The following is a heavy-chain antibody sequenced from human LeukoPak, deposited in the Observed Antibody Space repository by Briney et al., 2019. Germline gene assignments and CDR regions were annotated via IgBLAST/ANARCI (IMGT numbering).Heavy chain of an antibody. CDR1: GGSVSSGSYY. V-gene: IGHV4-61*01. Sequence: SETLSLTCTVSGGSVSSGSYYWSWIRQPPGKGLEWIGYIYYSGSTNYNPSLKSRVTISVDTSKNQFSLKLSSVTAADTAVYYCARDERRGGYNLDYWGQGTLVTVSS. D-gene: IGHD5-24*01. CDR2: IYYSGST. J-gene: IGHJ4*02. CDR3: ARDERRGGYNLDY.